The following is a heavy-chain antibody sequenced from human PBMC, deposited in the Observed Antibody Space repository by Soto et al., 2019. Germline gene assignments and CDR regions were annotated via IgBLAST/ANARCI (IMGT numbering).Heavy chain of an antibody. J-gene: IGHJ6*03. CDR1: GYTFTSYY. CDR2: INASNGNT. CDR3: ARVLYGSGSYYRPNYYYYYMDV. Sequence: ASVKVSCKAAGYTFTSYYMHLGRQAPRQGLEWMGRINASNGNTNYAQKLQGRVTMTTDTSTSTVYMELRSLRSDDTAVYYCARVLYGSGSYYRPNYYYYYMDVWGKGTTVTVSS. V-gene: IGHV1-18*04. D-gene: IGHD3-10*01.